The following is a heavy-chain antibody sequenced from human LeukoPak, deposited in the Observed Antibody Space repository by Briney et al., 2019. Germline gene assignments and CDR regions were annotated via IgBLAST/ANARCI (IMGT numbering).Heavy chain of an antibody. Sequence: GGSLRLSCVVSGFTFNRCWMNWVRQAPGKGLEWVAHINPDGRDTYYVDSVKGRFTISRDNAQNSMYLQMNSLRVEDTAVYYCTSWGDTTAEYFQRWGQGTLVTVSS. V-gene: IGHV3-7*01. CDR3: TSWGDTTAEYFQR. J-gene: IGHJ1*01. D-gene: IGHD2-21*02. CDR1: GFTFNRCW. CDR2: INPDGRDT.